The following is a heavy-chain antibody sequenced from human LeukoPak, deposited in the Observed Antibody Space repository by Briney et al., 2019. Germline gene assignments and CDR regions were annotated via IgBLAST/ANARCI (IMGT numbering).Heavy chain of an antibody. CDR1: GFTFTGHT. CDR2: IGGRDDRT. V-gene: IGHV3-23*01. Sequence: GGSLRLSCAASGFTFTGHTTTWLRQAPGKGLEWVSIIGGRDDRTYYADSVKGRFTISRDNSKNILYLQMNSLRAEDTAVYYCAKDPNPFYDFWSGYKWGQGTLVTVSS. J-gene: IGHJ4*02. D-gene: IGHD3-3*01. CDR3: AKDPNPFYDFWSGYK.